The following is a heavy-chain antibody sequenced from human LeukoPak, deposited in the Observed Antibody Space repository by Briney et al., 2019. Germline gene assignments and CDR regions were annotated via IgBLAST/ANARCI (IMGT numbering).Heavy chain of an antibody. CDR1: GFAFSGYG. Sequence: GGSLRLSCAASGFAFSGYGIHWARQAPGKGLEWVAVISYDGSNKYYADSVKGRFTISRDNSKNTLYLQMNSLRAEDTAVYYCARGSDFNWFDPWGQGTLVTVSS. CDR2: ISYDGSNK. CDR3: ARGSDFNWFDP. V-gene: IGHV3-30*19. J-gene: IGHJ5*02. D-gene: IGHD2-21*02.